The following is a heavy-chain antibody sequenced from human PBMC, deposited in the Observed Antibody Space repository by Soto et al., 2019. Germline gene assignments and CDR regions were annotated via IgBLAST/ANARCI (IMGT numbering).Heavy chain of an antibody. CDR2: ISYDGSNK. Sequence: QVQLVESGGGVVQPGRSLRLSCAASGFTFSSYGMHWVRQAPGKGLEWVAVISYDGSNKYYADSVKGRFTISRDNSKNTLYLQMNSLRAEDTAVYYCAKDRGMGYSYGLDWFDPWGQGTLVTVSS. CDR1: GFTFSSYG. V-gene: IGHV3-30*18. D-gene: IGHD5-18*01. CDR3: AKDRGMGYSYGLDWFDP. J-gene: IGHJ5*02.